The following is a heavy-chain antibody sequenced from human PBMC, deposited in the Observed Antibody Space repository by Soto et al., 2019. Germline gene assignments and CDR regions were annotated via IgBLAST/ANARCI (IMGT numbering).Heavy chain of an antibody. V-gene: IGHV4-34*01. CDR3: ARGVVDIVATIAPGSLGMDV. D-gene: IGHD5-12*01. Sequence: QVQLQQWGAGLLKPSETLSLTCAVYGGSFSGYYWSWIRQPPGKGLEWIGEINHSGSTNYNPSLKSRVTISVDTSKNQFSLKLSSVTAADTAVYYCARGVVDIVATIAPGSLGMDVWGKGTTVTVSS. J-gene: IGHJ6*03. CDR1: GGSFSGYY. CDR2: INHSGST.